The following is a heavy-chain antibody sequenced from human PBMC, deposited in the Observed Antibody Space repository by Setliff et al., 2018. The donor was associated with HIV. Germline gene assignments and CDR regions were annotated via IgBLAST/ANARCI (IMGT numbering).Heavy chain of an antibody. CDR1: GHTFTNYD. D-gene: IGHD3-10*01. CDR3: ASGKGVRGVIIRGGLDV. CDR2: MNPNSGVS. V-gene: IGHV1-8*01. J-gene: IGHJ6*04. Sequence: ASVKVSCKPSGHTFTNYDIHWLRRATGQGLEWMGRMNPNSGVSGYALKFHDRFIMTRDTSIITAYMELSSLTSEYTAVYYCASGKGVRGVIIRGGLDVWGKGTTVTVSS.